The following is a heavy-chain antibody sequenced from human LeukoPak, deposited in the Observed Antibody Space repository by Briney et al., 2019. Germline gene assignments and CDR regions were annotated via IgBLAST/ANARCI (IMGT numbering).Heavy chain of an antibody. V-gene: IGHV3-23*01. CDR1: GFTFSSYS. Sequence: GGSLRLSCAASGFTFSSYSMNWVRQAPGKGLEWVSAISGSGGSTYYADSVKGRFTISRDNSKNTLYLQMNSLRAEDTAVYYCAKSGSYYENYFDYWGQGTLVTVSS. J-gene: IGHJ4*02. CDR3: AKSGSYYENYFDY. D-gene: IGHD1-26*01. CDR2: ISGSGGST.